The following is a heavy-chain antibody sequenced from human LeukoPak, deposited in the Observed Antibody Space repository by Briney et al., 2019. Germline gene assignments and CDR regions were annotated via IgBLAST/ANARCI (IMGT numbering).Heavy chain of an antibody. CDR3: ARVGPFTAYYDFWSGYYLDY. CDR1: GGSFSGYY. V-gene: IGHV4-34*01. Sequence: PSETLSLTCAVYGGSFSGYYWSWIRQPPGKGLEWIGEINHSGSTNYNPSLKSRVTISVDTSKNQFSLKLSSVTAADTAVYYCARVGPFTAYYDFWSGYYLDYWGQGTLVTVSS. D-gene: IGHD3-3*01. J-gene: IGHJ4*02. CDR2: INHSGST.